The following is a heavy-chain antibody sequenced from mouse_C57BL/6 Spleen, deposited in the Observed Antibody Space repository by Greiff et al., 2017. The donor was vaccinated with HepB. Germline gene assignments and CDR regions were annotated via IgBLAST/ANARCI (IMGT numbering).Heavy chain of an antibody. CDR1: GYTFTSYW. J-gene: IGHJ3*01. V-gene: IGHV1-52*01. D-gene: IGHD6-1*01. CDR3: ARGEAVTWFAY. Sequence: VQLQQPGAELVRPGSSVKLSCKASGYTFTSYWMHWVKQRPIQGLEWIGNIDPSDSETHYNQKFKDKATLTVDKSSSTAYMQLSSLTSEDSAVYYCARGEAVTWFAYWGQGTLVTVSA. CDR2: IDPSDSET.